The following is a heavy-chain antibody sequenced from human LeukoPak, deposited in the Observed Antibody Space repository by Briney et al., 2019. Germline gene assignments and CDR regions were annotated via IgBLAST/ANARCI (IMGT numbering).Heavy chain of an antibody. V-gene: IGHV1-8*01. Sequence: ASVKVSCKASGYTFTSYDINWVRQATGQGLEWMGWMNPNSGNTGYAQKFQGRVTITRNTSISTAYMELSSLRSEDTAVYYCARAYSSSWERRFYYYYYMDVWGKGTTVTVSS. CDR1: GYTFTSYD. CDR3: ARAYSSSWERRFYYYYYMDV. CDR2: MNPNSGNT. D-gene: IGHD6-13*01. J-gene: IGHJ6*03.